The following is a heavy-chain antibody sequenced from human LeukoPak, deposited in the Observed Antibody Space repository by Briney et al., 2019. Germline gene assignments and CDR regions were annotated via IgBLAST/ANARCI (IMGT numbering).Heavy chain of an antibody. J-gene: IGHJ3*02. CDR1: GGSISSGDYY. D-gene: IGHD5-12*01. V-gene: IGHV4-30-4*02. CDR3: ARGDIVATIGAFDI. CDR2: IYHSGNT. Sequence: SETLSLTCTVSGGSISSGDYYWSWIRQPPGKGLEWIGYIYHSGNTYYNPSLKSRVTISVDTSKNQFSLKLSSVTAADTAVYYCARGDIVATIGAFDIWGQGTMVTVSS.